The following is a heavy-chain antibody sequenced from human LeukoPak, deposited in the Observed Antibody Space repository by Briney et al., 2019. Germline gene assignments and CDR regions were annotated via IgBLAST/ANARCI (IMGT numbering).Heavy chain of an antibody. CDR3: ARDQRGSIAAAGTLDY. D-gene: IGHD6-13*01. J-gene: IGHJ4*02. CDR2: IWYDGSDK. V-gene: IGHV3-33*01. Sequence: PGGSLRLSCTASGFTFGDYGMTWVRQAPGKGLEWVTVIWYDGSDKYYADSVKGRFTISRDNSKNTLYLQMNSLRAEDTAVYYCARDQRGSIAAAGTLDYWGQGTLVTVSS. CDR1: GFTFGDYG.